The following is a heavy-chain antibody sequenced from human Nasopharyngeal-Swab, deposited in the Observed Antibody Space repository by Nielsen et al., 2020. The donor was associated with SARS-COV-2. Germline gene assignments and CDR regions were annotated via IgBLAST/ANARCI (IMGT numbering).Heavy chain of an antibody. J-gene: IGHJ6*02. CDR3: ARDSDIPYSGYGMDV. CDR2: IKQDGSEK. D-gene: IGHD6-13*01. V-gene: IGHV3-7*01. Sequence: GGSLRLSCAASGFTFSSYWMSWVRQAPGKGLECVANIKQDGSEKYYVDSVKGRFTISRDNAKNSLYLQMNSLRAEDTAVYYCARDSDIPYSGYGMDVWGQGTTVTVSS. CDR1: GFTFSSYW.